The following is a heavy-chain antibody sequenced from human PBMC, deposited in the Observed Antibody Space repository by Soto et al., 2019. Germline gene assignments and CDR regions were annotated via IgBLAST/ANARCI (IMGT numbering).Heavy chain of an antibody. CDR3: ASAGNANYYYYGMDV. Sequence: XGSLRLSVAAFGFTFSSYAMSWVRQAPGKGLEWVSAISGSGGSTYYADSVKGRFTISRANSKNTLYLQMNSLRAEDTAVYYCASAGNANYYYYGMDVWGQGTTVTVSS. V-gene: IGHV3-23*01. J-gene: IGHJ6*02. D-gene: IGHD6-13*01. CDR1: GFTFSSYA. CDR2: ISGSGGST.